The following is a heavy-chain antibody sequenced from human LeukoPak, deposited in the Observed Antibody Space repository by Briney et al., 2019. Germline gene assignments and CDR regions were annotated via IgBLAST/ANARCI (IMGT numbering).Heavy chain of an antibody. V-gene: IGHV1-2*04. J-gene: IGHJ2*01. CDR1: GYTFTGYY. CDR3: ARESTRDIVVVPAPDWYFDL. D-gene: IGHD2-2*01. CDR2: INPNSGGT. Sequence: GASVTVSCKASGYTFTGYYMHWVRQAPGQGLEWMGWINPNSGGTNYAQKFQGWVTMTRDTSISTAYMELSRLRSDDTAVYYCARESTRDIVVVPAPDWYFDLWGRGTLVTVSS.